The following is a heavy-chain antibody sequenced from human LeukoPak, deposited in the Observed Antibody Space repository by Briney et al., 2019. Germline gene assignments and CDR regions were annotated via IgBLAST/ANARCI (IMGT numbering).Heavy chain of an antibody. V-gene: IGHV1-18*01. CDR3: ARDTRHLLRYFDWLLYGVHVDY. CDR2: ISAYNGNT. D-gene: IGHD3-9*01. Sequence: ASVKVSCKASGYTFTSYGISWVRQAPGQGLEWMGWISAYNGNTNYAQKLQGRVTMTTDTSTSTAYMELRSLRSDDTAVYYCARDTRHLLRYFDWLLYGVHVDYWGQGTLVTVSS. J-gene: IGHJ4*02. CDR1: GYTFTSYG.